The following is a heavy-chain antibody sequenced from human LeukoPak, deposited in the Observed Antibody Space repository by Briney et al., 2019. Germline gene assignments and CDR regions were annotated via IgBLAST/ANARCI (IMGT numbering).Heavy chain of an antibody. CDR3: AITDYYGSGSYFDY. D-gene: IGHD3-10*01. J-gene: IGHJ4*02. Sequence: GASVKVSCKASGYTFTGYYMHWVRQAPGQGLEWMGWINPNSGGTNYAQKFQGRVTMTRDTSISTAYMELSRPRSDDTAVYYCAITDYYGSGSYFDYWGQGTLVTVSS. CDR2: INPNSGGT. V-gene: IGHV1-2*02. CDR1: GYTFTGYY.